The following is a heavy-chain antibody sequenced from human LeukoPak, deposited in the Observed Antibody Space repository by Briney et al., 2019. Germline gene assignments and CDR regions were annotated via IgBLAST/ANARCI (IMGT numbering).Heavy chain of an antibody. CDR2: INPSGGDT. V-gene: IGHV1-46*01. D-gene: IGHD1-14*01. Sequence: ASVKVSCKASGYTFTSYGISWVRQAPGQGLEWMGIINPSGGDTSYAQKSQGRLTMTRDTSTNTVYMELTSLRSEDTAVYYCAREVMDNLRFDYWGQGTLVTVSS. CDR1: GYTFTSYG. CDR3: AREVMDNLRFDY. J-gene: IGHJ4*02.